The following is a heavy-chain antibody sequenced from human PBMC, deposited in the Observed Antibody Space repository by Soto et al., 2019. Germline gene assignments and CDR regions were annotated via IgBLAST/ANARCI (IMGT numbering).Heavy chain of an antibody. V-gene: IGHV5-51*01. CDR1: GYSFTSYW. D-gene: IGHD6-13*01. CDR2: IYPGDSDT. CDR3: AGSIAAARGWFDP. Sequence: GASLKISCKGSGYSFTSYWIGWVRQMPGKGLEWMGIIYPGDSDTRYSPSFQGQVTISADKSISTAYLQWSSLKASDTAMYYCAGSIAAARGWFDPWGQGTLVTVSS. J-gene: IGHJ5*02.